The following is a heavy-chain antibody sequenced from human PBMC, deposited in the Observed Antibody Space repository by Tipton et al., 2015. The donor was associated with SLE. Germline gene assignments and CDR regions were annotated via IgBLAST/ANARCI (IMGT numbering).Heavy chain of an antibody. CDR1: GFTFSSYA. J-gene: IGHJ4*02. D-gene: IGHD6-19*01. V-gene: IGHV3-23*01. CDR3: AKALGEYSSGWYFDY. Sequence: SLRPSCAASGFTFSSYAMSWVRQAPGKGLEWVSAISGSGGSTYYADSVKGRFTISRDNSKNTLYLQMNSLRAEDTAVYYCAKALGEYSSGWYFDYWGQGTLVTVSS. CDR2: ISGSGGST.